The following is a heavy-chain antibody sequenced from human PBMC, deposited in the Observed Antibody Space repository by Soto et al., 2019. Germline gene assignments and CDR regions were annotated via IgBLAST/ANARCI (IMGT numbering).Heavy chain of an antibody. V-gene: IGHV3-9*01. CDR2: ISWNSGSI. D-gene: IGHD6-13*01. CDR3: AKDDSSSLINWFDP. Sequence: GGSLRLSCAASGFTFDYYAMRWVRQAPGKGLEWVSGISWNSGSIGYADSVKGRFTISRDNAKNSLYLQMNSLRAEDTALYYCAKDDSSSLINWFDPWGQGTLVTVSS. CDR1: GFTFDYYA. J-gene: IGHJ5*02.